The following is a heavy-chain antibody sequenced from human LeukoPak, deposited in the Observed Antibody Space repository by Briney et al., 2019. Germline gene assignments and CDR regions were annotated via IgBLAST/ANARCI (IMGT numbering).Heavy chain of an antibody. CDR3: AKADTGGNYFDH. J-gene: IGHJ4*02. CDR1: GFTLSSCA. CDR2: IDVGGGNT. V-gene: IGHV3-23*01. Sequence: PGGSLRLSCVASGFTLSSCAMSWVRQAPGKGLEWVSAIDVGGGNTYYADSVKGRFTFSRDNFKNTLHLQMNSLRAEDTAVYYCAKADTGGNYFDHWGQGTLVTVSS. D-gene: IGHD1-26*01.